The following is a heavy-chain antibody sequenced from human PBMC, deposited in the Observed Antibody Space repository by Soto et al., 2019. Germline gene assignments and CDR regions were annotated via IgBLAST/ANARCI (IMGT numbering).Heavy chain of an antibody. CDR2: INPSGGST. J-gene: IGHJ5*02. CDR3: ASSLPSVAVAGTFNWFDP. CDR1: GYKFTSYY. Sequence: ASVKVSCKASGYKFTSYYIHWVRQAPGQGLEWMGIINPSGGSTTYAQKLEGRVTMTRDTSTSTVNMELSSLRSEDTAVYYCASSLPSVAVAGTFNWFDPWGQGTLVTVSS. V-gene: IGHV1-46*04. D-gene: IGHD6-19*01.